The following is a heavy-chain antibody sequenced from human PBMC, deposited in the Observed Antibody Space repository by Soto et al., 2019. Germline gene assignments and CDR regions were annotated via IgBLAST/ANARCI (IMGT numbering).Heavy chain of an antibody. CDR2: ISYDGSNK. CDR3: ATDFASGSGSSFGY. CDR1: GLTFSNYG. J-gene: IGHJ4*02. V-gene: IGHV3-30*03. Sequence: QVQLVESGGGVVRPGRSLRLSCATSGLTFSNYGMHWVRQAPGKGLEWVAVISYDGSNKYYPDSVKGRFTISRDDSKNTLYMQMNSLRPEDTAVYYCATDFASGSGSSFGYWGQGTLVTVSS. D-gene: IGHD3-10*01.